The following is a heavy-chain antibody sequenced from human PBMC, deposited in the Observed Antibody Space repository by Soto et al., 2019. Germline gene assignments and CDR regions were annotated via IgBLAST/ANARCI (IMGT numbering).Heavy chain of an antibody. D-gene: IGHD5-18*01. CDR1: GGTLTRFA. CDR2: IIPLFSKS. J-gene: IGHJ6*02. CDR3: ATGGLCGGGYIYYGMDV. V-gene: IGHV1-69*01. Sequence: QVQLVQSGAEVKKPGSSVKVSCKLSGGTLTRFAISCVRQAPGQGLELMGGIIPLFSKSTHSQNFQGRVTIIADESTSTAYMELSSLRPEDTAMYYCATGGLCGGGYIYYGMDVWVQGATVTVS.